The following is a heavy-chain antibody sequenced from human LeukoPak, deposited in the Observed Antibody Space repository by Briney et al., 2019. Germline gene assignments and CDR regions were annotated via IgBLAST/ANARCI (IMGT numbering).Heavy chain of an antibody. D-gene: IGHD3-10*01. CDR1: GGSISSGSYY. CDR2: IYTSGST. V-gene: IGHV4-61*02. Sequence: PSETLSLTCTVSGGSISSGSYYWSWIRQPAGKGLEWIGRIYTSGSTNYNPSLKSRVTISVDTSKNQFSLKLSSVTAADTAMYYCGRPYRVYGHFPFDYWGQGILVTVSS. CDR3: GRPYRVYGHFPFDY. J-gene: IGHJ4*02.